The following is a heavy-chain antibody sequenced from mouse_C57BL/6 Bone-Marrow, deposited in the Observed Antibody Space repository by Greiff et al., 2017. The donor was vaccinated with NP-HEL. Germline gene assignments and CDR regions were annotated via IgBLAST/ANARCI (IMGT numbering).Heavy chain of an antibody. V-gene: IGHV1-64*01. J-gene: IGHJ4*01. CDR3: ARSRGGLRRTLYYAMDY. CDR2: IHPNSGST. Sequence: QVQLQQPGAELVKPGASVKLSCKASGYTFTSYWMHWVKQRPGQGLEWIGMIHPNSGSTNYNEKFKSKATLTVDKSSSTAYMQLSSLTSEDSAVYYCARSRGGLRRTLYYAMDYWGQGTSVTASS. CDR1: GYTFTSYW. D-gene: IGHD2-4*01.